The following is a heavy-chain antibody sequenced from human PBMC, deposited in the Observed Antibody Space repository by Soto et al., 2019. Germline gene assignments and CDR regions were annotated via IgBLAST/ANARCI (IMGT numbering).Heavy chain of an antibody. CDR2: IYYSGST. Sequence: SETMSLTCTVYGGSISSYYWSWIRQPPGKGLEWIGYIYYSGSTNYNPSLKSRVTISVDTSKNQFSLKLSSVTAADTAVYYCARRIRSRQVVAEYNCCDPWGQGTLVTVSS. V-gene: IGHV4-59*01. CDR3: ARRIRSRQVVAEYNCCDP. CDR1: GGSISSYY. J-gene: IGHJ5*02. D-gene: IGHD2-15*01.